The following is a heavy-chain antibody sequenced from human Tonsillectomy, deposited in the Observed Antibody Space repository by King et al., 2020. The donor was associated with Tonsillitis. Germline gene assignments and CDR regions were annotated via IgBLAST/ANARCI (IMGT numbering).Heavy chain of an antibody. V-gene: IGHV3-23*04. J-gene: IGHJ4*02. D-gene: IGHD2-2*01. Sequence: VQLVESGGGLVQPGGSPRLSCAASGFTFSSYAMSWVRQAPGKGLEWVSAISGSGGSTYYADSVKGRFTISRDNSKNTLYLQMNSLRAEDTAVYYCAKGGCSSTSCYYDCDYWGQGTLVTVSS. CDR2: ISGSGGST. CDR3: AKGGCSSTSCYYDCDY. CDR1: GFTFSSYA.